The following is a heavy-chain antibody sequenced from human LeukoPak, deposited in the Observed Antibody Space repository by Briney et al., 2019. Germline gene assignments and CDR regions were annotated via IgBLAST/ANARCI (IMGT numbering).Heavy chain of an antibody. D-gene: IGHD3-22*01. J-gene: IGHJ4*02. CDR1: GYTFTSYY. CDR3: ARGSNYDSSGYYYFDY. Sequence: ASVKVSCKASGYTFTSYYMHWVRQAPGQGLEWMGIINPSGGSTSYAQKFQGRVTMTRDMSTSAVYMELSSLRSEDTAVYYCARGSNYDSSGYYYFDYLGQGTLVTVSS. CDR2: INPSGGST. V-gene: IGHV1-46*01.